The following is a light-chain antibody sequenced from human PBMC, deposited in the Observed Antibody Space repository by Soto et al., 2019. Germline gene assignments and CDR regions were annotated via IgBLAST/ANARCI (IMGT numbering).Light chain of an antibody. V-gene: IGLV2-11*01. Sequence: QSALTQPRSVSGSPGQSVTISCTGTSSDVGGYDYVSWYQQHPGKVPKVMIYDGTRRPSGVPDRFSASKSGNTASLTISGLQADDEADYYCSSYTSSSTLFGTGTKLTVL. J-gene: IGLJ1*01. CDR1: SSDVGGYDY. CDR2: DGT. CDR3: SSYTSSSTL.